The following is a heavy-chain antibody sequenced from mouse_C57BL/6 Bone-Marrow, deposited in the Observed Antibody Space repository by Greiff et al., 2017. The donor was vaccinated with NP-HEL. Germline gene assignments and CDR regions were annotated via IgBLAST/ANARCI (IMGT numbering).Heavy chain of an antibody. CDR2: IDPSDSST. V-gene: IGHV1-59*01. CDR1: GYTFTSYW. CDR3: AREDDYDGWFAY. D-gene: IGHD2-4*01. Sequence: QVQLQQPGAELVRPGTSVKLSCKASGYTFTSYWMHWVKQRPGQGLEWIGVIDPSDSSTNYNQKFKGTATLSVDTCSSTAYMQLSSRTSEDSAVYYCAREDDYDGWFAYWGQGTLVTVSA. J-gene: IGHJ3*01.